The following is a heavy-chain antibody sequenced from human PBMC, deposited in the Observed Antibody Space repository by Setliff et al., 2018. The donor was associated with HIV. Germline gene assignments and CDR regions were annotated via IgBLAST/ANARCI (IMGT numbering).Heavy chain of an antibody. CDR2: IYSGGGST. V-gene: IGHV1-46*01. CDR3: ARSIYEWGAFDI. Sequence: ASVKVSCKAPGHTFINYYIHWVRQAPGQGLEWMGIIYSGGGSTNYAQKFQGRITMTSDTSTSTVYMELSSMRSEDSAVYYCARSIYEWGAFDIWGQGTMVTVSS. D-gene: IGHD2-8*01. J-gene: IGHJ3*02. CDR1: GHTFINYY.